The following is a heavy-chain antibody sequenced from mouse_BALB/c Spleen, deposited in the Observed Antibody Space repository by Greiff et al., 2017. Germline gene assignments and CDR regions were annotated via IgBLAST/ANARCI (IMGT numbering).Heavy chain of an antibody. CDR1: GYTFTSYW. CDR3: TRDYYGSSYAMDY. D-gene: IGHD1-1*01. J-gene: IGHJ4*01. Sequence: LQQPGSELVRPGASVKLSCKASGYTFTSYWMHWVKQMHGQGLEWIGNIYPGSGSTNYDEKFKSKCTLTVDTSSSTAYMHLSSLTSEDSAVYYCTRDYYGSSYAMDYWGQGTSVTVSS. CDR2: IYPGSGST. V-gene: IGHV1S22*01.